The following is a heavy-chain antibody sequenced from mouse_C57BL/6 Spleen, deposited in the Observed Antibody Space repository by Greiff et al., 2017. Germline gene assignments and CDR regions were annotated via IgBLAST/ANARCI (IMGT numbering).Heavy chain of an antibody. J-gene: IGHJ4*01. CDR1: GYTFTSYW. CDR2: INPSNGGT. D-gene: IGHD5-1*01. V-gene: IGHV1-53*01. CDR3: ARVPYYYAKDY. Sequence: QVQLQQSGTELVKPGASVKLSCKASGYTFTSYWMHWVKQRPGQGLEWIGNINPSNGGTNYNEKFKSKATLTVDKSSSTAYMQLSSLTSEGTAVYYCARVPYYYAKDYWGQGTSVTVSA.